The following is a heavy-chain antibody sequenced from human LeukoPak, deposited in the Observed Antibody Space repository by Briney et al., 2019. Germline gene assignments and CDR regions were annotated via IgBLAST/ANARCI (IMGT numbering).Heavy chain of an antibody. Sequence: ASVKVSCKAFGGIFSNYAISWVRQAPGQGLEWMGGIIPIFGTANYAQKFQGRVTMTRDTSISTAYMELSRLRSDDTAVYYCARVDYGDEERTFDYWGQGTLVTVSS. J-gene: IGHJ4*02. D-gene: IGHD4-17*01. V-gene: IGHV1-69*05. CDR2: IIPIFGTA. CDR1: GGIFSNYA. CDR3: ARVDYGDEERTFDY.